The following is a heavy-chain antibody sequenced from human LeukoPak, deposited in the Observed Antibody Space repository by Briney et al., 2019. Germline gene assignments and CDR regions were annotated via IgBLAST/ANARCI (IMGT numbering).Heavy chain of an antibody. D-gene: IGHD3-16*02. V-gene: IGHV3-11*01. J-gene: IGHJ4*02. CDR1: GFTFNDYY. Sequence: PGGSLRLSCAASGFTFNDYYMSWIRQAPGEGLEWISYISGSGDRIYYADSVKGRSTISRDNAKNSLYLQLNSLRAEDTAVYYCARDYAWDSYGLVLDSWGQGTLVTVSS. CDR2: ISGSGDRI. CDR3: ARDYAWDSYGLVLDS.